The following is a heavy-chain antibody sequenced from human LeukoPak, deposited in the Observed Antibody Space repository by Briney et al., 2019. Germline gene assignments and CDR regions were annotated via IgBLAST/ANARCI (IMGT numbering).Heavy chain of an antibody. J-gene: IGHJ4*02. CDR3: ARESLGAADDYGGNPFDY. Sequence: GASVNVSCKASGYTFTGYYMHWVRRAPGQGLEWMGWINPNSGGTNYAQKFQGRVTMTRDTSISTAYMELSRLRSDDTAVYYCARESLGAADDYGGNPFDYWGQGTLVTVSS. CDR2: INPNSGGT. CDR1: GYTFTGYY. V-gene: IGHV1-2*02. D-gene: IGHD4-23*01.